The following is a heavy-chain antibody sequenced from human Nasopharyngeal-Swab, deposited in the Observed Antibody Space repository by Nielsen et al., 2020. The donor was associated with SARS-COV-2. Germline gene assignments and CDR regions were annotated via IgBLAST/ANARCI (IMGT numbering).Heavy chain of an antibody. CDR2: ISEDGSIT. D-gene: IGHD2-2*01. V-gene: IGHV3-74*01. CDR1: GFTFSSYW. CDR3: ASQLGHPDS. J-gene: IGHJ4*02. Sequence: GESLKISCEASGFTFSSYWMHWVRQAPGKGLVWVSRISEDGSITTYADSVKGRFTISRDNAKNTLFLQMHSLRADDTAIYYCASQLGHPDSWGQGTLVTVSS.